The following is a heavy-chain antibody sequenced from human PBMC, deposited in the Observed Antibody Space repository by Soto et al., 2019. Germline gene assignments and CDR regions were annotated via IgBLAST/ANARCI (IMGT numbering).Heavy chain of an antibody. CDR2: IYQSGST. CDR1: GGAISSSNW. CDR3: ASGRDIVVVPAALEYYFDY. J-gene: IGHJ4*02. Sequence: PSETLCLTCAVSGGAISSSNWWIWVRQPRGKGLEWIGEIYQSGSTNYNPSLKSRVTISVNKSKNQFSLKLSSVTAADTAVYYSASGRDIVVVPAALEYYFDYWGQGTLVTVSS. D-gene: IGHD2-2*01. V-gene: IGHV4-4*02.